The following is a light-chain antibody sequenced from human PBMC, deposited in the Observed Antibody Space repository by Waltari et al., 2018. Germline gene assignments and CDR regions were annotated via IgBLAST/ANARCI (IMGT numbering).Light chain of an antibody. J-gene: IGLJ3*02. CDR2: DTS. CDR1: PGVVTSGHY. CDR3: LLFYSGARV. V-gene: IGLV7-46*01. Sequence: QAVVTQEPSLTVSPGGTVTPTCGPSPGVVTSGHYPYWFQQKPGQAPRTLIYDTSNKQSWTPARFSGSLLGGKAALTLSGAQPEDEAEYYCLLFYSGARVFGGGTKLTVL.